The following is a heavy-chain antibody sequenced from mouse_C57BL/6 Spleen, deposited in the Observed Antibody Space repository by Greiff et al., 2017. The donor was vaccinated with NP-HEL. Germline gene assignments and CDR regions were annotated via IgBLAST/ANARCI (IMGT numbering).Heavy chain of an antibody. CDR2: ISDGGSYT. CDR3: ARVRPPYAMDY. CDR1: GFTFSSYA. Sequence: EVQLVESGGGLVKPGGSLKLSCAASGFTFSSYAMSWVRQTPEKRLEWVATISDGGSYTYYPDNVKGRFTISRDNAKNNLYLQMSHLKSEDTAMYYCARVRPPYAMDYWGQGTSVTVSS. V-gene: IGHV5-4*01. J-gene: IGHJ4*01.